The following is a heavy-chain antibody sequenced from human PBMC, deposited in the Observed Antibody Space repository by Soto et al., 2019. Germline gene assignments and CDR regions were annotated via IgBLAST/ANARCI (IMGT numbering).Heavy chain of an antibody. D-gene: IGHD6-19*01. Sequence: GSLRLSCASSEFTFNISGMHWVRHAPGKGVEWVAVICYDESNKYYAYSVQGRFTIFRDNSKNTLYLQMNSLRAVDTAVYYCARGIAVAGPYFDYWGQGTLVTVSS. CDR2: ICYDESNK. J-gene: IGHJ4*02. V-gene: IGHV3-33*01. CDR1: EFTFNISG. CDR3: ARGIAVAGPYFDY.